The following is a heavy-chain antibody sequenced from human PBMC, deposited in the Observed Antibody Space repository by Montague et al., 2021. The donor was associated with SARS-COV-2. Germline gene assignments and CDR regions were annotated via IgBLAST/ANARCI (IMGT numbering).Heavy chain of an antibody. D-gene: IGHD6-6*01. J-gene: IGHJ4*02. V-gene: IGHV3-9*01. Sequence: SRNLSLSASGFTFGDYAMHWVRQAPGKGLEWVSGISWNSGSIGYADSVKGRFTISRDNAKNSLYLQMNSLRAEDTALYYCAKSDSSSPYFDYWGQGTLVTVSS. CDR1: GFTFGDYA. CDR2: ISWNSGSI. CDR3: AKSDSSSPYFDY.